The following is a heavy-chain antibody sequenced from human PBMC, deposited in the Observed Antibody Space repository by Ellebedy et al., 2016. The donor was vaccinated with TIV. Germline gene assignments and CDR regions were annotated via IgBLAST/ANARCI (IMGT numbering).Heavy chain of an antibody. J-gene: IGHJ5*02. Sequence: GESLKISXAASGFTFSSFWLHWVRQAPGKGLELLANINQDASTRYYVDSVKGRFTISRDNAKNSLYLQMNTLRAEDTAVYYCAREIGGGGSAWGQGTLVTVSS. CDR3: AREIGGGGSA. D-gene: IGHD2-15*01. V-gene: IGHV3-7*01. CDR2: INQDASTR. CDR1: GFTFSSFW.